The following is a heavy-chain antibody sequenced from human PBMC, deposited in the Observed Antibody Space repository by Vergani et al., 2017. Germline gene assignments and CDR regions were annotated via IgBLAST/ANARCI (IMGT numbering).Heavy chain of an antibody. Sequence: QVQLQESGPGLVKPSQTLSLTCTVSGGSISSGDYYWSWIRQPPGKGLEWIGYIYYSGSTYYNPSLKSRVTISVDTSKNQFSLKLSSVTAADTAVYYCAGGYYGSGSYNPYYYYGMDVWGQGTTVTVSS. V-gene: IGHV4-30-4*01. CDR1: GGSISSGDYY. D-gene: IGHD3-10*01. J-gene: IGHJ6*02. CDR2: IYYSGST. CDR3: AGGYYGSGSYNPYYYYGMDV.